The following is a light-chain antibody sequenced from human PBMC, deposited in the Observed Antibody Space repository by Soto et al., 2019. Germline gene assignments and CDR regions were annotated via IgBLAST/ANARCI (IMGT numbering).Light chain of an antibody. CDR1: SSDVGGYNY. V-gene: IGLV2-8*01. CDR2: EVT. Sequence: QSALTQPPSASGSPGQSVTISCSGTSSDVGGYNYVSWYQQHPGKAPKVMIYEVTRRPSGVPDRFSGSRSGNTASLIVSWLQAEDEADYYCSSYAGSNTVAFGGGTKVTVL. CDR3: SSYAGSNTVA. J-gene: IGLJ2*01.